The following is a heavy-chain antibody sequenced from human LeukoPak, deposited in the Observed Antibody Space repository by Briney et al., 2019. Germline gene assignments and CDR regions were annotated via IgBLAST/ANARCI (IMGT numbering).Heavy chain of an antibody. CDR1: GDSISSSSYY. CDR2: IYHSGTT. V-gene: IGHV4-39*01. J-gene: IGHJ4*02. Sequence: SETLSLTCTVSGDSISSSSYYWGWIRQPPGKGLEWIGTIYHSGTTYYNPSLESRVTISVDTSKNQFSLKLSSVTAADTAVYYCARRASGSYSFWGQGTLVTVSS. D-gene: IGHD1-26*01. CDR3: ARRASGSYSF.